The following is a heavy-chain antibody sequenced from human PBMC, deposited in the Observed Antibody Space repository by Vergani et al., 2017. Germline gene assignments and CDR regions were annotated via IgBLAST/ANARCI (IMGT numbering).Heavy chain of an antibody. V-gene: IGHV3-7*01. Sequence: EVQLVESGGGLVQPGGSLRLSCAASGFIFSHYWMSWVRQAPGKGLEWVANINQDGSEKYYVDSVKGRFTISRDNAKNSLYLQMNSLRAEDTALYYCARGGPFDYWGQGTLVTVSS. CDR3: ARGGPFDY. CDR1: GFIFSHYW. J-gene: IGHJ4*02. CDR2: INQDGSEK.